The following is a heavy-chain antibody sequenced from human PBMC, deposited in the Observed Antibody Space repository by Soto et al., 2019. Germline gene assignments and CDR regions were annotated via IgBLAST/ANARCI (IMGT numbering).Heavy chain of an antibody. J-gene: IGHJ4*02. CDR3: ARSIVVVTALDY. V-gene: IGHV1-3*05. Sequence: QVQLVQSGAEEKKPGASVKVSCKASGYTFTSYAMHWVRQAPGQRLEWMGWINAGNGKPKYSQKCQGRVTITRDTSASAAYIELSSLRSEDTAVYYCARSIVVVTALDYWGQGTLVTVSS. CDR1: GYTFTSYA. CDR2: INAGNGKP. D-gene: IGHD2-21*02.